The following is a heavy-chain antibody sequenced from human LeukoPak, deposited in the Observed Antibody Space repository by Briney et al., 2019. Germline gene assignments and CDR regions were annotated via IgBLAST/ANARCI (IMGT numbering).Heavy chain of an antibody. CDR3: TRVVDIVATTADY. Sequence: GGSLRLSCTASGFTFGDYAMSWVRQAPGKGLEWVGFVRSKAYGGTTEYAASVKGRFTISRDDSKSIAYLQMNSLKTEGTAVYYCTRVVDIVATTADYWGQGTLVTVSS. V-gene: IGHV3-49*04. CDR2: VRSKAYGGTT. D-gene: IGHD5-12*01. J-gene: IGHJ4*02. CDR1: GFTFGDYA.